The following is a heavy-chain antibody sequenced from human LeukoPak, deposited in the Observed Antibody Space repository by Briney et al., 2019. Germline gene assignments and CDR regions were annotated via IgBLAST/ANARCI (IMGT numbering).Heavy chain of an antibody. D-gene: IGHD2-2*02. CDR3: ARYCSSTSCYKGNDAFDI. CDR2: INHSGST. Sequence: SETLSLTCAVYGGSFSGYYWNWIRQPPGKGLEWIGEINHSGSTNYNPSLKSRITISVDTSKNQSSLKLSSVTAADTAVYYCARYCSSTSCYKGNDAFDIWGQGTMVTVSS. CDR1: GGSFSGYY. J-gene: IGHJ3*02. V-gene: IGHV4-34*01.